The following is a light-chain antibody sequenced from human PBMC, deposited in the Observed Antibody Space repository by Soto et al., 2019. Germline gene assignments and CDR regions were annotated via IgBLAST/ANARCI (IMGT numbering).Light chain of an antibody. CDR3: QQYGSPPYT. J-gene: IGKJ2*01. Sequence: EIVLTQSPVTLSLSPGERATLSCRASQSVVSSYLAWYQGKPGQAPRLLIYGASFRATGIPDRFSGSGSGTDFTLTISRLEPEDFEVYYCQQYGSPPYTFGQGTKVDIK. V-gene: IGKV3-20*01. CDR1: QSVVSSY. CDR2: GAS.